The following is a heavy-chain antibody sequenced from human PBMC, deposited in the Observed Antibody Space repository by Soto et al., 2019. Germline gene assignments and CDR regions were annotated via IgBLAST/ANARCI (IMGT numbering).Heavy chain of an antibody. D-gene: IGHD2-15*01. J-gene: IGHJ5*02. CDR3: ANRRRFCSGNNCYSIWLDP. CDR1: GFSLSTSGVG. CDR2: IYWEDDK. V-gene: IGHV2-5*02. Sequence: QITLKESGPTLVKPTQTLTLTCTFYGFSLSTSGVGVGWIRQPPGKALEWLALIYWEDDKRDSPSLKSTLTITKDTSTNRLVLTMTHMDPGDTATYYCANRRRFCSGNNCYSIWLDPWVEGTLVAVSS.